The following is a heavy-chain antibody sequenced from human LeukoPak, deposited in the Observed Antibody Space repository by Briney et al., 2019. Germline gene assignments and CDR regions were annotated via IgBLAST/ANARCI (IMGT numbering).Heavy chain of an antibody. D-gene: IGHD3-16*01. J-gene: IGHJ4*02. CDR1: GFTFSRHG. V-gene: IGHV3-7*01. CDR2: IKHDESEK. CDR3: TRRLDD. Sequence: PGRSLRLSCAPSGFTFSRHGMHWVRQAPGKGLEWVANIKHDESEKNYLDSVKGRFTISRDNAQNSLYLQMNGLRVEDTAVYYCTRRLDDWGQGTLVTVSS.